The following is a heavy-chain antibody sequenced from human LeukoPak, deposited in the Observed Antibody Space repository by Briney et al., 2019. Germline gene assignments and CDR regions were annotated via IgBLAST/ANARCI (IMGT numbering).Heavy chain of an antibody. V-gene: IGHV3-33*01. Sequence: PGGSLRLSCAASGFTFSSYGIHWVRQAPGKGLEWVAVICYDGSNNYYADSVKGRFTISRHNSLNTMYLQMNSLRAEDTAVYYCARDGDCGGDCYNYYGMDVWGQGTTVTVSS. J-gene: IGHJ6*02. D-gene: IGHD2-21*02. CDR1: GFTFSSYG. CDR3: ARDGDCGGDCYNYYGMDV. CDR2: ICYDGSNN.